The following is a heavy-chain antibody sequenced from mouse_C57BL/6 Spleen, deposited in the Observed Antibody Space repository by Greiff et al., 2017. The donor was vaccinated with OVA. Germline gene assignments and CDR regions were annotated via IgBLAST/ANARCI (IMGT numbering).Heavy chain of an antibody. V-gene: IGHV1-50*01. J-gene: IGHJ3*01. CDR2: IDPSDSYT. Sequence: QVQLQQPGAELVKPGASVKLSCKASGYTFTSYWMQWVKQRPGQGLEWIGEIDPSDSYTNYNQKFKGKATLTADTSSSTAYMQLSSLTSEDSAVYYCASTGRGGFAYWGQETLVTVSA. CDR3: ASTGRGGFAY. CDR1: GYTFTSYW. D-gene: IGHD4-1*01.